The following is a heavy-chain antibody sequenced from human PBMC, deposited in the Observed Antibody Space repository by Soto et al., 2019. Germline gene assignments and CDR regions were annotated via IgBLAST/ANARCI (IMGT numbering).Heavy chain of an antibody. CDR1: GFTVNSHA. Sequence: PGGSLRLSCAASGFTVNSHAMSWVRQAPGKGLEWVASISGSGDGTYYGDSVKGRFTISRDSSSSTLYLQMNNLRGEDTAVYFCTKSRRGILMVYGFGGMDVWGQGTTGTVSS. CDR2: ISGSGDGT. D-gene: IGHD2-8*01. V-gene: IGHV3-23*01. J-gene: IGHJ6*01. CDR3: TKSRRGILMVYGFGGMDV.